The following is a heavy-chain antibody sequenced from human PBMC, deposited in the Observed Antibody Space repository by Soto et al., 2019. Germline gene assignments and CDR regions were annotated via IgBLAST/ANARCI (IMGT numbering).Heavy chain of an antibody. CDR1: GYTFTGYY. J-gene: IGHJ6*02. Sequence: ASVKVSCKASGYTFTGYYMHWVRQAPGQGLEWMGWINPNSGGTNYAQKFQGRVTMTRDTSISTAYMELSRLRSDDTAVYYCAWGYGNYALFYYYYGVDVWGQGTTVTVSS. CDR3: AWGYGNYALFYYYYGVDV. CDR2: INPNSGGT. V-gene: IGHV1-2*02. D-gene: IGHD1-7*01.